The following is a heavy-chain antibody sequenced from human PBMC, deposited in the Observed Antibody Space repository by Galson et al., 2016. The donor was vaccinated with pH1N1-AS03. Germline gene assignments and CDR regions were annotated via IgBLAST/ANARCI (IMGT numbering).Heavy chain of an antibody. CDR1: GYRFNIYD. D-gene: IGHD6-19*01. CDR3: TRIRCGTAVTGAAWLH. Sequence: SVKVSCKASGYRFNIYDMHWVRQAPGQRPEWMGWINTGNGNTKYSQKFQGRITITRDTSASTAYMELSSLKFEDTAVYYCTRIRCGTAVTGAAWLHWGQGTLVTVSS. J-gene: IGHJ4*02. V-gene: IGHV1-3*04. CDR2: INTGNGNT.